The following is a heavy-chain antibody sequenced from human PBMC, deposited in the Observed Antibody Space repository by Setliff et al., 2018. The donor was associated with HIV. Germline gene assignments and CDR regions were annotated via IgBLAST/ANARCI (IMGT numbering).Heavy chain of an antibody. Sequence: SETLSLTCVLYGGSLTNYYWTWIRQSPGKGLEWIGDIVDSGTATYNHSLKSRVTISLDTSKNQFSLKLRSVTAAATGVYYCARVPSCANSWCYIYYYYYYGMDVWGQGTTVTVSS. D-gene: IGHD2-8*01. CDR3: ARVPSCANSWCYIYYYYYYGMDV. J-gene: IGHJ6*02. V-gene: IGHV4-34*12. CDR1: GGSLTNYY. CDR2: IVDSGTA.